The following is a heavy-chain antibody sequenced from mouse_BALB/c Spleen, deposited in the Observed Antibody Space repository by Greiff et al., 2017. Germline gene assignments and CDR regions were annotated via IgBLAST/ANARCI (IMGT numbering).Heavy chain of an antibody. CDR1: GFSLTSYG. Sequence: VQLQQSGPGLVAPSQSLSITCTVSGFSLTSYGVHWVRQPPGKGLEWLGVIWAGGSTNYNSALMSRLSISKDNSKSQVFLKMNSLQTDDTAMYYCARDRVDGNYMNYYAMDDWGQGTSVTVSS. CDR2: IWAGGST. CDR3: ARDRVDGNYMNYYAMDD. V-gene: IGHV2-9*02. J-gene: IGHJ4*01. D-gene: IGHD2-1*01.